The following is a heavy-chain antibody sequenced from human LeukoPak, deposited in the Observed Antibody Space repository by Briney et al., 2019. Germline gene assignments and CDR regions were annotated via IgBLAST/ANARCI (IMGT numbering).Heavy chain of an antibody. V-gene: IGHV3-30*18. Sequence: GGSLRLSCAASGFTFSSCSMNWVRQAPGKGLEWVAVISYDGSNKYYADSVKGRFTISRDNSKNTLYLQMNSLRAEDTAVYYCAKGWELSFDYWGQGTLVTVSS. CDR3: AKGWELSFDY. J-gene: IGHJ4*02. CDR2: ISYDGSNK. D-gene: IGHD1-26*01. CDR1: GFTFSSCS.